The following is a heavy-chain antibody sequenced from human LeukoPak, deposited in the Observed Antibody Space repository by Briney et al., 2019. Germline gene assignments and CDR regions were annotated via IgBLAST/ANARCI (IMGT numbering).Heavy chain of an antibody. CDR1: GYTFTSYY. CDR3: ARNGSGPLGYYGLDV. CDR2: INPSGGST. J-gene: IGHJ6*02. D-gene: IGHD3-3*01. V-gene: IGHV1-46*01. Sequence: ASVKVSCKASGYTFTSYYMHWVRQAPGQGPEWMGIINPSGGSTTFAQKSQGRVTMTRDTSTSTVYMELSSLRSEDTAVYYCARNGSGPLGYYGLDVWGQGTTVTVSS.